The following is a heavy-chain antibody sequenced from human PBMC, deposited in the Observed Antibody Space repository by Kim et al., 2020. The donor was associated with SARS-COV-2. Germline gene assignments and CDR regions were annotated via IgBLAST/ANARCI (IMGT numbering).Heavy chain of an antibody. CDR2: INPIGGST. Sequence: ASVKVSCKASGYTFISYYMHWLRQAPGQGLEWMGIINPIGGSTTYAQKFQGRVTMTSDTTTSTVYMELNSLRSEDTAVYYCARALRGVDPWGQGTLVTVSS. J-gene: IGHJ5*02. CDR3: ARALRGVDP. CDR1: GYTFISYY. V-gene: IGHV1-46*01.